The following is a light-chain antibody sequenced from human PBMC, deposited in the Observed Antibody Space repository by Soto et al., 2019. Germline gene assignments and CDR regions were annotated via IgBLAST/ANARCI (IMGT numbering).Light chain of an antibody. CDR2: GAS. CDR3: QQYNKWPPGT. V-gene: IGKV3-15*01. J-gene: IGKJ1*01. CDR1: QSVSSN. Sequence: EIVMTQSPATLSVSPGERATLSCRASQSVSSNLAWYQQKPGQAPRLLIYGASTRATGIPARFSGSGSGTELTPTLSSLQSEEFAVYYLQQYNKWPPGTFGQGPKVELK.